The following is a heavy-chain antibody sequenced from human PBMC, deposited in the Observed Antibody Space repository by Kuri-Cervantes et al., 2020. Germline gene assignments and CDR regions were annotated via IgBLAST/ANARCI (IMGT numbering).Heavy chain of an antibody. CDR1: GFTFSSYG. CDR3: ATRSGYYSLYYYYMDV. Sequence: GESLKISCAASGFTFSSYGMHWVRQAPGKGLEWVAVISYDGSNKYYADSVKGRFTISRDNSKNTLYLQMNSLRAEDTAAYYCATRSGYYSLYYYYMDVWGKGTTVTVSS. V-gene: IGHV3-30*03. D-gene: IGHD3-3*01. CDR2: ISYDGSNK. J-gene: IGHJ6*03.